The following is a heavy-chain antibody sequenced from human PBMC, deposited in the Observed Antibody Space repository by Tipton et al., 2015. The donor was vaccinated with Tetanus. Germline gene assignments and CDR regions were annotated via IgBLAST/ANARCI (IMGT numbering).Heavy chain of an antibody. CDR3: AREDGGPTLDYFDS. Sequence: SLRLSCAASGFTFNKYWMHWVRQAPGKGLEWVAVITFDGGTKYYADSVKGRFTLSRDNSQNTLYLQMNSLKVEDTAVYYCAREDGGPTLDYFDSWGQGTLVTVAS. CDR2: ITFDGGTK. D-gene: IGHD3-16*01. J-gene: IGHJ4*02. V-gene: IGHV3-30-3*01. CDR1: GFTFNKYW.